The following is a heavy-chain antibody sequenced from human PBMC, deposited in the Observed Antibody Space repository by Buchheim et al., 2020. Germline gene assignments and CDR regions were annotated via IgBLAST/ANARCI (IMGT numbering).Heavy chain of an antibody. J-gene: IGHJ6*02. Sequence: EVQLVESGGGLVQPGGSLRLSCAASGFTFSSYWMSWVRQAPGKGLEWVANIKQDGSEKYYVDSVKGRFTISRDNANNSLYLQMNSLRAEDTAVYYCARSSGYSYGYLYYYGMDVWGQGTT. CDR1: GFTFSSYW. CDR2: IKQDGSEK. D-gene: IGHD5-18*01. CDR3: ARSSGYSYGYLYYYGMDV. V-gene: IGHV3-7*01.